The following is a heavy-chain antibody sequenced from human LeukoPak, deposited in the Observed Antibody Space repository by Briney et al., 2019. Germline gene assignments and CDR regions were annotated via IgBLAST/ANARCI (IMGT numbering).Heavy chain of an antibody. J-gene: IGHJ4*02. CDR3: ARERSGEDFDY. CDR1: GFTFSSYS. Sequence: GGSLRLSCAASGFTFSSYSMNWVRQAPGKGLEWVSSMSSSSSYKYYADSVKGRFTISRDNAKNSLYLQMNSLRAEDTAVYYCARERSGEDFDYWGQGTLVTVSS. D-gene: IGHD7-27*01. CDR2: MSSSSSYK. V-gene: IGHV3-21*01.